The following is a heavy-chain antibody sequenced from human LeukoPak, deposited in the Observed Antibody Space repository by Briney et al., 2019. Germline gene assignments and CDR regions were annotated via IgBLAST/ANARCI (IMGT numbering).Heavy chain of an antibody. D-gene: IGHD1-26*01. CDR3: ARVLDGVGATRSLDY. CDR2: INSDGSST. V-gene: IGHV3-74*01. J-gene: IGHJ4*02. Sequence: PGGSLRLSCAASGFTFSSYWMHWVRQAPGKGLVWVSRINSDGSSTSYADSVKGRFTISRDNAKNTLYLQMNSLRAGDTAVYYCARVLDGVGATRSLDYWGQGALVTVSS. CDR1: GFTFSSYW.